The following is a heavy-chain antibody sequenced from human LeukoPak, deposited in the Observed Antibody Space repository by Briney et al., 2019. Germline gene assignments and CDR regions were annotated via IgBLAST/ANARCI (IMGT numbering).Heavy chain of an antibody. Sequence: GGSLRLSCAASGFTVITNDMTWVRQAPGKGLEWVSVLYSDGNTKYADSVQGRFTISRDNSKNTLYLEMNSLSPDDTAVYCCARGVEPLAANTLAYWGQGTLVTVSS. V-gene: IGHV3-53*01. J-gene: IGHJ4*02. CDR3: ARGVEPLAANTLAY. D-gene: IGHD1-14*01. CDR2: LYSDGNT. CDR1: GFTVITND.